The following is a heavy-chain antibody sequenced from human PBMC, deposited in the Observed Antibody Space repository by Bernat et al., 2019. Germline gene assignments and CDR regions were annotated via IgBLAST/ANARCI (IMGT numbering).Heavy chain of an antibody. Sequence: QVQLVESGGGVVQPGRSLRLSCAASGFTFSSYAMHWVRQAPGKGLEWVAVISYDGSNKYYADSVKGRFTISRDNSKNTLYLQMNSLRAEDTAVYYCARSIMITFGGVIVKSRPFDYWGQGTLVTVSS. V-gene: IGHV3-30*01. CDR1: GFTFSSYA. D-gene: IGHD3-16*02. CDR2: ISYDGSNK. CDR3: ARSIMITFGGVIVKSRPFDY. J-gene: IGHJ4*02.